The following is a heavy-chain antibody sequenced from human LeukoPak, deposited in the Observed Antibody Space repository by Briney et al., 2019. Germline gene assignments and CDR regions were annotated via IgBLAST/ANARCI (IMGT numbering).Heavy chain of an antibody. J-gene: IGHJ6*02. CDR3: TRDHGLDV. Sequence: GGSLRLSCAASGFTLSSYWMSWVRQAPGKGLMWVSQINSDGSATSCADPVKGRCTISRDSAKNMLYLEMNSLRVEDTAVYFCTRDHGLDVWGQGTTVTVSS. CDR1: GFTLSSYW. CDR2: INSDGSAT. V-gene: IGHV3-74*01.